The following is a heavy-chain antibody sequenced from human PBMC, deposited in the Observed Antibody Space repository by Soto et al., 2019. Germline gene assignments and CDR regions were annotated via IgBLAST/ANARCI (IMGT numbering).Heavy chain of an antibody. D-gene: IGHD5-12*01. V-gene: IGHV1-8*01. Sequence: QVQLVQSGAEVKKPGASVKVSCKASGYTFTSYDINLVRQATGQGLEWMGWMNPNSGNTGYAQKFQGRVTMTTNTSISTAYMDLSSLRSEDTAVYYCAGGSFATINGFDYWGQGTLLTVSS. CDR2: MNPNSGNT. CDR3: AGGSFATINGFDY. J-gene: IGHJ4*02. CDR1: GYTFTSYD.